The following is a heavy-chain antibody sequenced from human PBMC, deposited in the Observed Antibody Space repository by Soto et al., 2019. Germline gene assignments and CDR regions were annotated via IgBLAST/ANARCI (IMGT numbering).Heavy chain of an antibody. J-gene: IGHJ4*02. D-gene: IGHD2-2*01. CDR2: FYPGDSNI. Sequence: PGESLKISCRGSGYTFNTYWIGWVRQMPGRGLEWMGMFYPGDSNIKYSPAFQGQVTISADKSTSTAYVQWSSLRASDTAMYYCTRSRGFCSNNNCLDFDYWGPGTMVTVSS. CDR3: TRSRGFCSNNNCLDFDY. CDR1: GYTFNTYW. V-gene: IGHV5-51*01.